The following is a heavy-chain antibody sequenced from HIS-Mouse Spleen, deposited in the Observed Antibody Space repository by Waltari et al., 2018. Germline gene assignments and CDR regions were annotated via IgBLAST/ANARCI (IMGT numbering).Heavy chain of an antibody. V-gene: IGHV2-70*15. D-gene: IGHD6-19*01. Sequence: QVTLRESGPALVKPTQTLTLTCTFSGFPLSTRGMCVSWIRQPPGKALEWLARIDWDDDKYYSTSLKTRLTISRDTSKNQVVLTMTNMDPLDTATYYCARIAEGYTSGWYAFDYWGQGTLVTVSS. CDR1: GFPLSTRGMC. J-gene: IGHJ4*02. CDR2: IDWDDDK. CDR3: ARIAEGYTSGWYAFDY.